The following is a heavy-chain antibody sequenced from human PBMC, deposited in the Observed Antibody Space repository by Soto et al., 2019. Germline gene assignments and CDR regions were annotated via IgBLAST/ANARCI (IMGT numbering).Heavy chain of an antibody. J-gene: IGHJ6*02. D-gene: IGHD4-17*01. CDR2: IHSSGST. CDR3: AILTKPTAVTTAFRGGYGLDV. Sequence: SATLSLTCTVSGGYVSSGNYFWSWIRQPPGKGLEWIGYIHSSGSTNYNPSLKSRVTISLDTSRNQFSLKLTSVTAADTAVYYCAILTKPTAVTTAFRGGYGLDVWGQGTTVTV. CDR1: GGYVSSGNYF. V-gene: IGHV4-61*01.